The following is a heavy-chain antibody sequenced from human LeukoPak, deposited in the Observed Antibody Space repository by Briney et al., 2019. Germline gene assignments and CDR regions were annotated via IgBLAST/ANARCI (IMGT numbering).Heavy chain of an antibody. CDR3: ARDERFCNGDNHYPDLGY. J-gene: IGHJ4*02. V-gene: IGHV1-2*02. D-gene: IGHD2-15*01. CDR1: GYTFTGCY. CDR2: INPNTGDT. Sequence: ASVKVSCKSSGYTFTGCYLFWVRQAPGQGLEWMGWINPNTGDTRYGQKFQGRVTLTRDTSIRTTYMELSSLRSDDTAVYYCARDERFCNGDNHYPDLGYRGQGTLVTVSS.